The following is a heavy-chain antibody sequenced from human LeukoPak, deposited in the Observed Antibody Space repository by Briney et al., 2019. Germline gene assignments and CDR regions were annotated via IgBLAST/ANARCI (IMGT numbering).Heavy chain of an antibody. V-gene: IGHV3-11*01. CDR2: ISGSGSDI. Sequence: LSLTCTVSGDSISTYWWTWIRQPAGKGLEWLAYISGSGSDIYFADSVKGRFTISRDNAKNSLYLQMNSLRPEDTALYYCSTDPRLLMYWGHGTLVTVSS. CDR1: GDSISTYW. J-gene: IGHJ4*01. D-gene: IGHD2-8*01. CDR3: STDPRLLMY.